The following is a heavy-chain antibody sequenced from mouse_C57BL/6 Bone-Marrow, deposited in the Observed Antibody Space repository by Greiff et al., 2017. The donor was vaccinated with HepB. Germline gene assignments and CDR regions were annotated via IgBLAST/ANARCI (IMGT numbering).Heavy chain of an antibody. D-gene: IGHD1-1*01. CDR3: ARRGAGTGSRGNYFDY. V-gene: IGHV1-61*01. CDR2: IYPSDSET. J-gene: IGHJ2*01. CDR1: GYTFTSYW. Sequence: QVQLQQPGAELVRPGSSVKLSCKASGYTFTSYWMDWVKQRPGQGLEWIGNIYPSDSETHYNQKFKDKATLTVDKSSSTAYMQLSSLTSEDSAVYYCARRGAGTGSRGNYFDYWGQGTTLTVSS.